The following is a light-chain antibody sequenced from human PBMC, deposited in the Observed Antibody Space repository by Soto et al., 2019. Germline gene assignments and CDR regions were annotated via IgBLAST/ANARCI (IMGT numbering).Light chain of an antibody. CDR1: SSDVGGYNY. Sequence: QSALTQPASVSGSPGQSITISCTGTSSDVGGYNYVSWFQPHPGKAPKLMIYEVSRRPSGVSDRFSGSKSGNTASLTISGLQADDEADYYCNSHERSNIRLFGGGTKLTVL. J-gene: IGLJ3*02. V-gene: IGLV2-14*03. CDR2: EVS. CDR3: NSHERSNIRL.